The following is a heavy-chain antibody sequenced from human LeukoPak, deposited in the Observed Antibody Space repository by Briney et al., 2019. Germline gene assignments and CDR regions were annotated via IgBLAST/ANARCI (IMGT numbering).Heavy chain of an antibody. CDR3: ARGVPRRCSSTSCYLDAFDI. CDR2: INHRGST. J-gene: IGHJ3*02. D-gene: IGHD2-2*01. CDR1: GGSFSGYY. V-gene: IGHV4-34*01. Sequence: SETLSLTCAVYGGSFSGYYWSWIRQPPGKGLEWIGEINHRGSTNYNPSLKSRVTISVDTSKNQFSLKLSSVAAADTAVYYCARGVPRRCSSTSCYLDAFDIWGQGTMVTVSS.